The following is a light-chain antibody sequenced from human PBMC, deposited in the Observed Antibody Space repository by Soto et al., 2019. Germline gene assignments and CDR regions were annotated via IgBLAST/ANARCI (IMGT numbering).Light chain of an antibody. Sequence: EIVLTQSPGTLSLSPGERATLSCRASQSVSSYLAWYQQKPGQAPXLLIYDASNRATGIPARFSVSASGTEFTPTISSLEPEDFAVDDCQHRSNWLTFGGGTKVDIK. CDR3: QHRSNWLT. V-gene: IGKV3-11*01. CDR1: QSVSSY. J-gene: IGKJ4*01. CDR2: DAS.